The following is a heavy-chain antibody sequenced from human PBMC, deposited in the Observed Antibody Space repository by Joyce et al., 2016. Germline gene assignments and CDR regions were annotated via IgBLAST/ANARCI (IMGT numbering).Heavy chain of an antibody. J-gene: IGHJ5*02. V-gene: IGHV4-39*07. CDR1: GGSISSSGYY. CDR3: ARCIYYYGSGSYTGIDP. Sequence: QLQLQESGPGLVKPSETLSLTCTVSGGSISSSGYYWGWIRQPPGKGLEWMGNSDYSGSTYYSPALRSRVTISVDTSKNQFSLHLSSVTAADTAVYYCARCIYYYGSGSYTGIDPWGQGTLVTVSS. CDR2: SDYSGST. D-gene: IGHD3-10*01.